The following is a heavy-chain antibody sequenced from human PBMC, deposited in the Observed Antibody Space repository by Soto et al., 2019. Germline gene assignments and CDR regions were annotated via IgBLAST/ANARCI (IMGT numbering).Heavy chain of an antibody. V-gene: IGHV5-10-1*01. J-gene: IGHJ4*02. CDR3: ATLRVGFGELLTY. Sequence: GESLKISCKGSGYSCTSYWISWVRQMPGKGLEWMGRIDPSDSYTNYSPSFQGHVTISADKSISTAYLQWSSLKASDTAMYYCATLRVGFGELLTYWGQGTLVTVS. D-gene: IGHD3-10*01. CDR1: GYSCTSYW. CDR2: IDPSDSYT.